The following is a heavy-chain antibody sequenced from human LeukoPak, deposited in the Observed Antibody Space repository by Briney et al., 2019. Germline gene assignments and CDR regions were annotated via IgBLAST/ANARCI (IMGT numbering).Heavy chain of an antibody. CDR1: GFSLSTSGMR. D-gene: IGHD2-15*01. J-gene: IGHJ4*02. Sequence: SGPTLVNPTQTLTLTCTFSGFSLSTSGMRVSWIRQPPGKALEWLARIDWEDDKFYSTSLKTRLTISKDTSKNQVVLTMTNMDPVDTATYYCALKGYCRGGSCAQYYFDYWGQGTLVTVSS. CDR3: ALKGYCRGGSCAQYYFDY. V-gene: IGHV2-70*04. CDR2: IDWEDDK.